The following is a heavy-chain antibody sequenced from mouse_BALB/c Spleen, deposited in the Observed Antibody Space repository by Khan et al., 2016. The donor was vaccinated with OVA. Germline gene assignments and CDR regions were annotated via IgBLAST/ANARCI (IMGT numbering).Heavy chain of an antibody. Sequence: EVELVESGPELVKPGASVKISCKASGYSFTGYFMNWVMQSHGKSLEWIGRINPHIGETLYNQKFKGQATLTVDESSSTVYMELRSLASEDSAIDYCERTDGSDIDYWGQGTTLTVSS. V-gene: IGHV1-20*02. J-gene: IGHJ2*01. CDR2: INPHIGET. CDR3: ERTDGSDIDY. D-gene: IGHD1-1*01. CDR1: GYSFTGYF.